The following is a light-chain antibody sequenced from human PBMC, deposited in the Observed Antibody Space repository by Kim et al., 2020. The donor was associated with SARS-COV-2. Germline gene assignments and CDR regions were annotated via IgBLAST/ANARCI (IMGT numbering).Light chain of an antibody. CDR1: QSIRSY. Sequence: DIHMTQSPPSLSASVGDRVTITCRASQSIRSYLNWYQQKPGKGPKLLIHATSRLQSGVPSRFSGGGSETDFILTISSLQREDFATYFCQQSYTTVRTFGQGTKVDIK. CDR2: ATS. CDR3: QQSYTTVRT. V-gene: IGKV1-39*01. J-gene: IGKJ1*01.